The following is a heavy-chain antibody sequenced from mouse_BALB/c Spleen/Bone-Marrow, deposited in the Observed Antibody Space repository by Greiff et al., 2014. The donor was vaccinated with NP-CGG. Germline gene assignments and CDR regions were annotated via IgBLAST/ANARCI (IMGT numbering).Heavy chain of an antibody. CDR2: INSGSSIT. D-gene: IGHD4-1*01. V-gene: IGHV5-17*02. Sequence: DVKLVESGGGLVQPGGSRKLSCAASGFTFSSFGMHWVRQAPEKGLEWVAYINSGSSITYYADTLKGRFTISRDNPKNTLFLQMTSLRSEDTAIYYCTRSRGNWDDFDVWGAGTTVTVSS. CDR3: TRSRGNWDDFDV. CDR1: GFTFSSFG. J-gene: IGHJ1*01.